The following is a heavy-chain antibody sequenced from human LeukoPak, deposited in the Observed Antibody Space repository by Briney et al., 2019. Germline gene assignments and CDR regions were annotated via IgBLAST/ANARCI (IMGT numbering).Heavy chain of an antibody. CDR3: ARGGWPFDY. CDR2: INHSGST. D-gene: IGHD6-19*01. V-gene: IGHV4-34*01. Sequence: SETLSLTCAVYGGSFSGYYWSWIRQPPGKGLEWIGEINHSGSTNYNPSLKSRVTISVDTSKNQFSLKLSSVTAVDTAVYYCARGGWPFDYWGQGTLVTVSS. CDR1: GGSFSGYY. J-gene: IGHJ4*02.